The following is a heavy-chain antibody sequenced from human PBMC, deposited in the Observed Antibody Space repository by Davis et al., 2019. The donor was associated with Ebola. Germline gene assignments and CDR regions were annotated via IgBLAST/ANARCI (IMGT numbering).Heavy chain of an antibody. D-gene: IGHD1-26*01. CDR1: SYTFTSYG. J-gene: IGHJ5*01. CDR3: AREAGATTRINDS. Sequence: ASVKVSCKASSYTFTSYGISWVQQAPGQGLEWMGWISAYNGNTNYAQKLKGRVTMTTDTSRSTAYMELRSLRSDDTAVYYCAREAGATTRINDSWGQGTLVTVSS. V-gene: IGHV1-18*01. CDR2: ISAYNGNT.